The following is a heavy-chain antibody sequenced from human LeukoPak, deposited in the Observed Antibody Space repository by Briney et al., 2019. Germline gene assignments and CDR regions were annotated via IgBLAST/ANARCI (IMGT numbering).Heavy chain of an antibody. Sequence: PSETLSLTCAVSGGSISSGGDSWSWIRQPPGKGLEWIGYIYHSGSTYYNPSLKSRVTISVDRSKNQFSLKLSSVTAADTAVYYCAREVNYYGSGSYPAYNWFDPWGQGTLVTVSS. CDR2: IYHSGST. V-gene: IGHV4-30-2*01. D-gene: IGHD3-10*01. J-gene: IGHJ5*02. CDR3: AREVNYYGSGSYPAYNWFDP. CDR1: GGSISSGGDS.